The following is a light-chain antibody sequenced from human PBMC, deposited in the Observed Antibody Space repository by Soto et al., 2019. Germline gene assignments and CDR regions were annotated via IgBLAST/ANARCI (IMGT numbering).Light chain of an antibody. CDR1: QSVSSN. Sequence: EIVMTQSPATLSVSPVERATLSGRASQSVSSNLAWYQQKPGQAPRLLIYGASTRATGVPARFSGSRSGTEFTLTINSLQSEDFAVYYCQRYNNWPLTFGGGTKVDIK. CDR2: GAS. V-gene: IGKV3-15*01. CDR3: QRYNNWPLT. J-gene: IGKJ4*01.